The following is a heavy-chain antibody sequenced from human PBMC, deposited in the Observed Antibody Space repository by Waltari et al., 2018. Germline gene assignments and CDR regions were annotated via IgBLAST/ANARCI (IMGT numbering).Heavy chain of an antibody. Sequence: EVQLVESGGGLVQPGGSLRLSCEASGFPLHAYWMSWVRQAPGKGLEWTASINQDGSDKRYVDSVKGRFTISRDNGRNSVYLQMNSLRVEDTAVYYCARLYNSVTTFDYWGQGSWSPSPQ. J-gene: IGHJ4*02. D-gene: IGHD3-22*01. V-gene: IGHV3-7*01. CDR3: ARLYNSVTTFDY. CDR2: INQDGSDK. CDR1: GFPLHAYW.